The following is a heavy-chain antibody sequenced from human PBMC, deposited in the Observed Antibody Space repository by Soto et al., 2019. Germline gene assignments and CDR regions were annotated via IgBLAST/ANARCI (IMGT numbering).Heavy chain of an antibody. V-gene: IGHV4-4*07. D-gene: IGHD6-13*01. J-gene: IGHJ4*02. CDR2: IYTSGST. CDR1: GGSISSYY. CDR3: ARDPLIAAAGLFDY. Sequence: LSLPCSVSGGSISSYYWSWVRQPAGKGLEWIGRIYTSGSTNYNPSLKGRVTMSVDTSKNQFSLKLSSVTAADTAVYYCARDPLIAAAGLFDYWGQGTLVTVSS.